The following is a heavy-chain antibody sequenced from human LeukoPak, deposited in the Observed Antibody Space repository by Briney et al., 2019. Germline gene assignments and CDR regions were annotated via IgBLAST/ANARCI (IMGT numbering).Heavy chain of an antibody. CDR2: IYNNDNT. D-gene: IGHD2-2*01. J-gene: IGHJ4*02. CDR1: GFTVGTNY. V-gene: IGHV3-66*03. Sequence: PGGSLRLSCAASGFTVGTNYMTWVRQAPGKGLEWVSVIYNNDNTYYADSVKGRFTISRDTSRNTLYLQMNSQRPEDTAVYYCAKEGGYCSTASCPLGNWGQGTLVTVSS. CDR3: AKEGGYCSTASCPLGN.